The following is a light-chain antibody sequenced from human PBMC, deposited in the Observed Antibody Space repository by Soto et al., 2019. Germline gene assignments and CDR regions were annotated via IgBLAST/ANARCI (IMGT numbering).Light chain of an antibody. V-gene: IGLV2-23*01. CDR2: EAT. CDR3: CSYVNSNTLYV. Sequence: QSVLTQPASVSGSPGQSITISCTGTSSDVGSYNLVSWYLQHPGKAPKLMIYEATKRPSGISNRFSASKSGNRASLTISGLQADDEADYYCCSYVNSNTLYVFGTGTKVTVL. J-gene: IGLJ1*01. CDR1: SSDVGSYNL.